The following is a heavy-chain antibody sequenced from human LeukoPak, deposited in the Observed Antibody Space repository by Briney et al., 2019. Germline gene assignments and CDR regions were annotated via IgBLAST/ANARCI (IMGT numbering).Heavy chain of an antibody. J-gene: IGHJ3*02. CDR3: ARVWGRAFDI. Sequence: PGGSLRLSCAASGFSFSDYSMNWVRQAPGKGLEWVSYISSSSSTIYYADSVKGRFTISRDNAKNSLYLQMNSLRAEDTAVYYCARVWGRAFDIWGQGQWSPSLQ. CDR1: GFSFSDYS. D-gene: IGHD3-16*01. CDR2: ISSSSSTI. V-gene: IGHV3-48*01.